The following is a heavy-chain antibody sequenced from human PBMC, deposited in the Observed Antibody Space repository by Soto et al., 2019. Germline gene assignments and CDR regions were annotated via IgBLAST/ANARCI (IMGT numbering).Heavy chain of an antibody. D-gene: IGHD6-19*01. Sequence: GGSLRLSCAASGFTFSDYYMQWVRQAPGKRLEWVAVLWRDGSKVYYADSVKGRFTISRDNSKNTLYLEMNSLRVEDTAVYYCARDGTGWTGGDHWGQGTLVTVSS. CDR2: LWRDGSKV. V-gene: IGHV3-33*01. CDR3: ARDGTGWTGGDH. CDR1: GFTFSDYY. J-gene: IGHJ4*02.